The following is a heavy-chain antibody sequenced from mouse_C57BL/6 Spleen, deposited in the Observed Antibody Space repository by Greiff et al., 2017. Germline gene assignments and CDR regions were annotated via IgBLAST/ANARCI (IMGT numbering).Heavy chain of an antibody. J-gene: IGHJ4*01. Sequence: VQLQQPGAELVRPGTSVKLSCKASGYTFTSYWMHWVKQRPGQGLEWIGVIDPSDSYTNYNQKFKGKATLTADTSSSTAYMQLSSLTSEDSAVYYCARRGRGATDYWGQGTSVTVSS. CDR2: IDPSDSYT. CDR3: ARRGRGATDY. V-gene: IGHV1-59*01. CDR1: GYTFTSYW. D-gene: IGHD3-3*01.